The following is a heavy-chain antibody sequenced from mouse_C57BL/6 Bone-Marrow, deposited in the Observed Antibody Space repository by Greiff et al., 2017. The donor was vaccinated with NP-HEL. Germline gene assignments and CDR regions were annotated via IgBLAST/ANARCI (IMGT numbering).Heavy chain of an antibody. J-gene: IGHJ1*03. CDR2: IDPSDSYT. D-gene: IGHD3-1*01. Sequence: QVQLQQPGAELVMPGASVKLSCKASGYTFTSYWMHWVKQRPGQGLEWIGEIDPSDSYTNYNQKFKGKSTLTVDKSSSTAYMQLSSLTSEDSAVYYCARVGASYWYFDVWGTGTTVTVSS. CDR1: GYTFTSYW. V-gene: IGHV1-69*01. CDR3: ARVGASYWYFDV.